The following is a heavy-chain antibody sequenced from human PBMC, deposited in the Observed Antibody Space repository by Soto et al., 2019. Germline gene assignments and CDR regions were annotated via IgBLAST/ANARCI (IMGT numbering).Heavy chain of an antibody. CDR2: ISTTGDST. D-gene: IGHD4-17*01. V-gene: IGHV3-23*01. CDR1: GFTFSSYA. Sequence: EVQLLESGGGLVQPGGSLRLSCAGSGFTFSSYAMTWVRQASRKGLEWVSAISTTGDSTYYADSVRGRFTIYTDNSKNTLYLQMSRLRADDTAVYYCARDRTTVTPVEWFDPWGQGTLVTVSS. J-gene: IGHJ5*02. CDR3: ARDRTTVTPVEWFDP.